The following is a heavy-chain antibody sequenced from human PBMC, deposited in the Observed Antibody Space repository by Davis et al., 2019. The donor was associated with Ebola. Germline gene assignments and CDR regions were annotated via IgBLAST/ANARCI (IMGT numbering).Heavy chain of an antibody. CDR2: IYYSGST. D-gene: IGHD2-15*01. J-gene: IGHJ6*02. V-gene: IGHV4-39*01. Sequence: GSLRLSCTVSGGSISSTSHYWGWTRQPPGKGLQWIGSIYYSGSTYYNPSLKSRVTISVDTSKNQFSLKLTSVTAADTAVYYCARVYCSGGTCYSAYYYGMDVWGQGTTVTVSS. CDR1: GGSISSTSHY. CDR3: ARVYCSGGTCYSAYYYGMDV.